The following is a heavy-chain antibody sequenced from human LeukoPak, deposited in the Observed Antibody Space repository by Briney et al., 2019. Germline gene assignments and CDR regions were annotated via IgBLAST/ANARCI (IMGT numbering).Heavy chain of an antibody. V-gene: IGHV1-18*01. CDR2: ISAYNGNT. CDR1: GYTFTSYG. Sequence: ASVKVSCKASGYTFTSYGISWVRQAPGQGLEWMGWISAYNGNTNYAQKLQGRVTMTTDTSTTTANMELRSLSSDATAVYYWARAGGGAAAEGGSPIDYWGQGTLVTVSS. CDR3: ARAGGGAAAEGGSPIDY. J-gene: IGHJ4*02. D-gene: IGHD6-13*01.